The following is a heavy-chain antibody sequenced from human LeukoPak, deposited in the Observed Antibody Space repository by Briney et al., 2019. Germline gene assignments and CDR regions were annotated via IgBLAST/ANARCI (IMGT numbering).Heavy chain of an antibody. D-gene: IGHD2-2*01. V-gene: IGHV3-23*01. CDR2: ISGSGDNT. CDR3: VRVHQLLSSGGWFDP. J-gene: IGHJ5*02. Sequence: QAGGSLRLSCAASGFTFSSYAMSWVRQAPGKGLEWVSFISGSGDNTYYADSVKGRFSISRDNSKNTLYLQMNSLRAEDTALYHCVRVHQLLSSGGWFDPWGQGTQVTVSS. CDR1: GFTFSSYA.